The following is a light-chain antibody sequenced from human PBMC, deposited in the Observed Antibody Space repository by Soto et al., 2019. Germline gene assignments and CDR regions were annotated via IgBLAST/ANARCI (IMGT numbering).Light chain of an antibody. CDR2: GAS. Sequence: EIVLTHSPATMSVSPGETATLSCRASQSVSSSLAWYQQTPGRAPRLLIYGASNRATAIPTRFSGSGSGTEFTLTISGLQSEDFAVYYCEQYNHWPPLTFGGGTKVDIK. V-gene: IGKV3-15*01. CDR3: EQYNHWPPLT. J-gene: IGKJ4*01. CDR1: QSVSSS.